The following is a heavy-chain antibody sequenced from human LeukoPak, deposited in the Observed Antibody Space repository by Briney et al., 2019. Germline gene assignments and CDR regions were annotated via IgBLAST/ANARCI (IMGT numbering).Heavy chain of an antibody. CDR2: VKSDGSST. V-gene: IGHV3-74*01. CDR1: GFTFSSYW. CDR3: AGSDWFDP. J-gene: IGHJ5*02. Sequence: GGSLRLSCAASGFTFSSYWMHWVRQAPGKGLVWVSRVKSDGSSTSYADSVKGRFTISRDNAKNTLYLQMNSLRAEDTAVYYCAGSDWFDPWGQGTLVIVSS.